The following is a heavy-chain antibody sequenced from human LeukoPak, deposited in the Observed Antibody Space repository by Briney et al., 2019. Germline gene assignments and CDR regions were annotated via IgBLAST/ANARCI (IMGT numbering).Heavy chain of an antibody. D-gene: IGHD3-10*01. V-gene: IGHV1-2*04. CDR1: GYTFTDYY. CDR3: ARGPRITMIRGPTQTLGY. J-gene: IGHJ4*02. CDR2: INPNSGGT. Sequence: ASVKVSCKASGYTFTDYYMHRVRQAPGQGLEWMGWINPNSGGTNYAQKFQGWVTMTKNTPITTAYTELSSLRSDDTAVYYCARGPRITMIRGPTQTLGYWGQGTLVTVSS.